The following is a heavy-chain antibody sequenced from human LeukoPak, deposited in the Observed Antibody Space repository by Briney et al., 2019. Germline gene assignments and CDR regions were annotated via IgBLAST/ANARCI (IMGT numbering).Heavy chain of an antibody. V-gene: IGHV1-69*04. D-gene: IGHD3-3*01. CDR2: IIPILGIA. Sequence: ASVKVSCKASGGTFSSYAISWVRQAPGQGLEWMGRIIPILGIANYAQKFQGRVTITADKSTSTAYMELSSLRSEDTAVYYCATAGQGYDFWSGYWYYFDYWGQGTLVTVSS. CDR1: GGTFSSYA. J-gene: IGHJ4*02. CDR3: ATAGQGYDFWSGYWYYFDY.